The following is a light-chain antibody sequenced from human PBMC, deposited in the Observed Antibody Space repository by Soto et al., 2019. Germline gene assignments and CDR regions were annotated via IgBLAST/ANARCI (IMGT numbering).Light chain of an antibody. CDR1: QTISSW. V-gene: IGKV1-5*01. Sequence: DIQMTQSPSTQSASVGDRVTITCRASQTISSWLAWYQQKPGKAPKLLIYDASSLESGVPSRFSGSGSGAEFTLTISSLQPDDFATYYCQEYNNHSRTVGQGTKVDSK. J-gene: IGKJ1*01. CDR3: QEYNNHSRT. CDR2: DAS.